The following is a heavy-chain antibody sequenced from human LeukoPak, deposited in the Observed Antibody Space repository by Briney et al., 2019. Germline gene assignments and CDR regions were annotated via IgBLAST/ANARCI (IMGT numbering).Heavy chain of an antibody. D-gene: IGHD3-22*01. CDR1: GGSISSSSYY. Sequence: PSETLSLTCTVSGGSISSSSYYWGWIRQPPGKGLEWIGSIYYSGSTYYNPSLKSRVTISVDTSKNQFSLKLSSVTAADTAVYYRARDYYDSSGYYYFDYWGQGTLVTVSS. V-gene: IGHV4-39*02. CDR2: IYYSGST. J-gene: IGHJ4*02. CDR3: ARDYYDSSGYYYFDY.